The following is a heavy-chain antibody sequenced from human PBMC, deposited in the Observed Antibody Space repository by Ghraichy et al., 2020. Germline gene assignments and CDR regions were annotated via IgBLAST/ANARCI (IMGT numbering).Heavy chain of an antibody. J-gene: IGHJ4*02. CDR3: ARAATGVLIDY. D-gene: IGHD3-10*01. CDR2: IYYSGST. CDR1: GGSISSGGYY. Sequence: QTLSLTCTVSGGSISSGGYYWSWIRQHPGKGLEWIGYIYYSGSTYYNPSLKSRVTISVDTYKNQFSLKLSSVTAADTAVYYCARAATGVLIDYWGQGTLVTVSS. V-gene: IGHV4-31*02.